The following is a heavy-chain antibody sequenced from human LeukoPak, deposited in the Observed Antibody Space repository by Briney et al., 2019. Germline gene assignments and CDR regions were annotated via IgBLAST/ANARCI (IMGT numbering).Heavy chain of an antibody. D-gene: IGHD5-18*01. CDR1: GYTFTGNY. J-gene: IGHJ4*02. V-gene: IGHV1-2*02. CDR3: AREASGYSYGYMVY. CDR2: INPNSGGT. Sequence: GASVKVSCKAAGYTFTGNYMHWGRQGPGQGLEWMGWINPNSGGTNYAQKFQGRVTMTRDTSISTAYMELSRLRSDDTAVYYCAREASGYSYGYMVYWGQGTLVTVSS.